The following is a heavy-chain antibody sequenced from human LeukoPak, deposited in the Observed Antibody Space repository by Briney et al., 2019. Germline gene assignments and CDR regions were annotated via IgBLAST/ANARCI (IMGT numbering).Heavy chain of an antibody. CDR3: ARISNWNDGYFDY. V-gene: IGHV4-31*03. CDR2: IYYSGST. CDR1: GGSISSGGYY. J-gene: IGHJ4*02. D-gene: IGHD1-1*01. Sequence: PSETLSLTCTVSGGSISSGGYYWSWIRQHPGKGLEWIGYIYYSGSTYYNPSLKSRVTISVDTFKNQFSLKLSSVTAADTAVYYCARISNWNDGYFDYWGQGTLVFVSS.